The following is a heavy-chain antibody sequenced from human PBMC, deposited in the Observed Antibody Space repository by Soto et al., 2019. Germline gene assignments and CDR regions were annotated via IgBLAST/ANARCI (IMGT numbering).Heavy chain of an antibody. J-gene: IGHJ6*03. CDR3: ARGSQYCSGGSCYHVWEYYYYMAV. CDR1: GGSISSYY. CDR2: IYYSGST. D-gene: IGHD2-15*01. Sequence: SETLSLTCTVSGGSISSYYWSWIRQPPGKGLEWIGYIYYSGSTNYNPSPKSRVTISVDTSKNQFSLKLSSVTAADTAVYYCARGSQYCSGGSCYHVWEYYYYMAVWGKGTTVTVSS. V-gene: IGHV4-59*01.